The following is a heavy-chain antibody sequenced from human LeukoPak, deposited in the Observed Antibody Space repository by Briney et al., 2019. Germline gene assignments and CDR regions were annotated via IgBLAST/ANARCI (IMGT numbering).Heavy chain of an antibody. V-gene: IGHV3-23*01. Sequence: PGGSLRLSCAASGFTFSSYDMSWVRQAPGKGLEWVSAISGSGGSTYYADSVKGRFTISRDNSKNTLYLQMNSLRAEDTAVYYCAKDLIEVSSSSESYWGQGTLVTVSS. D-gene: IGHD6-6*01. CDR3: AKDLIEVSSSSESY. J-gene: IGHJ4*02. CDR1: GFTFSSYD. CDR2: ISGSGGST.